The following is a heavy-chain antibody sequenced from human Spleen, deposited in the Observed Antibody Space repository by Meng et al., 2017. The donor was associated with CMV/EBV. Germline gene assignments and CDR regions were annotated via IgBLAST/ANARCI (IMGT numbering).Heavy chain of an antibody. CDR1: AXXXXXXY. V-gene: IGHV4-34*01. Sequence: QVQLQQWGAGLLKPSXTLXLTCAXYAXXXXXXYWSWIRQPPGKGLEWIGEINHSGSTNYNPSLKSRVTISVDTSKNQFSLKLSSVTAADTAVYYCARGGRSPQAPRSSTSSHYKNWFDPWGQGTLVTVSS. J-gene: IGHJ5*02. CDR3: ARGGRSPQAPRSSTSSHYKNWFDP. D-gene: IGHD2-2*01. CDR2: INHSGST.